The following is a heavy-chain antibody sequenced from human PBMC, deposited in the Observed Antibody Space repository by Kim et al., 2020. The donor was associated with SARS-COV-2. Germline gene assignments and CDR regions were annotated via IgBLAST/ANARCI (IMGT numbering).Heavy chain of an antibody. J-gene: IGHJ3*02. CDR2: TR. Sequence: TRYYADSVEGRFTISRDNAKNSLYLQLNSLRAEDTAVYYCARERSRAFDIWGQGTMATVSS. CDR3: ARERSRAFDI. V-gene: IGHV3-11*01. D-gene: IGHD4-17*01.